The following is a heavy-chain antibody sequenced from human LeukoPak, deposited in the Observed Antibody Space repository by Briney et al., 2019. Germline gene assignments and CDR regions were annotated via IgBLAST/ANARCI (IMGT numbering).Heavy chain of an antibody. CDR2: ISSSSSYI. Sequence: PGGSLRLSCAASGFTFSSYSMNWVRQAPGKGLEWVSSISSSSSYIYYADSAKGRFTISRDNAKNSLYLQMNSLRAEDTAVYYCARDSSADAYYDFWSGSSWANWKWFDPWGQGTLVTVSS. CDR1: GFTFSSYS. D-gene: IGHD3-3*01. V-gene: IGHV3-21*01. J-gene: IGHJ5*02. CDR3: ARDSSADAYYDFWSGSSWANWKWFDP.